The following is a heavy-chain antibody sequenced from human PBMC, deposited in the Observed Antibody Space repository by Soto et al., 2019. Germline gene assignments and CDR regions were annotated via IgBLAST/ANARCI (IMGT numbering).Heavy chain of an antibody. CDR2: SNHFGST. CDR1: GASFSGHY. Sequence: ADTLSLTCAVHGASFSGHYWGWIRPPPGGGLEWIGESNHFGSTNYNSSLKSRVTVSVDTSKNQFSLKLTSVTAADTAVYYCARGRGNRYCGPDCYSSLDLWGQGTLVTVSS. V-gene: IGHV4-34*01. D-gene: IGHD2-21*02. J-gene: IGHJ5*02. CDR3: ARGRGNRYCGPDCYSSLDL.